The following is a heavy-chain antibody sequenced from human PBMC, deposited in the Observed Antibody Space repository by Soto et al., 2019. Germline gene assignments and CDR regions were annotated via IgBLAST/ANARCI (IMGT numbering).Heavy chain of an antibody. CDR1: GYTFTSYD. CDR2: MNPNSGNT. V-gene: IGHV1-8*01. Sequence: ASVTVSCKASGYTFTSYDINWVRQATGQGLEWMGWMNPNSGNTGYAQKFQGRVTMTRNTSISTAYMELSSLRSEDTAVYYCARGALLLWFGELYYFDYWGQGTLVTVS. CDR3: ARGALLLWFGELYYFDY. J-gene: IGHJ4*02. D-gene: IGHD3-10*01.